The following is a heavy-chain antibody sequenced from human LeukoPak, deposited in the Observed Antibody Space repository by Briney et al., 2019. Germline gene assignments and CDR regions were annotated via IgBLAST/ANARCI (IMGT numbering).Heavy chain of an antibody. J-gene: IGHJ4*02. CDR2: MNSDGSSI. CDR1: GFTVSSNY. D-gene: IGHD2-15*01. V-gene: IGHV3-74*01. CDR3: ARGFGCSGDNCSPRAFDY. Sequence: PGGSLRLSCAASGFTVSSNYMSWVRQAPGKGPVWVSRMNSDGSSISYADSVKGRFTISRDNARNTLFLQMNSLRAEDTAVYYCARGFGCSGDNCSPRAFDYWGRGTLVTASS.